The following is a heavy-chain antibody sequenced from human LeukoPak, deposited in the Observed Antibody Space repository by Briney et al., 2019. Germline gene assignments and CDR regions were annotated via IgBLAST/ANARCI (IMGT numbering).Heavy chain of an antibody. V-gene: IGHV7-4-1*02. CDR2: INTNTGNP. CDR3: ARGEVQLWLSNYAFDI. CDR1: GYTFTSYA. J-gene: IGHJ3*02. Sequence: ASVKVSCKASGYTFTSYAMNRVRQAPGQGLEWMGWINTNTGNPTYAQGFTGRFVFSLDTSVSTAYLQISSLKAEDTAVYYCARGEVQLWLSNYAFDIWGQGTMVTVSS. D-gene: IGHD5-18*01.